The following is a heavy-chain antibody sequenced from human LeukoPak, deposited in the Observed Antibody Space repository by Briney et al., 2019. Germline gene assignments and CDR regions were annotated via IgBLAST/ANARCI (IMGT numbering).Heavy chain of an antibody. V-gene: IGHV4-30-2*01. D-gene: IGHD1-26*01. J-gene: IGHJ4*02. CDR2: IYDSGST. CDR1: GGSISSGGYA. Sequence: SETLSLTCAVSGGSISSGGYAWSWIRQPPGKGLEWIGYIYDSGSTYYNPSLQSRVTVSLDRSKNQFSLKLSSVTAADTAVYYCARLSGSYHYYFDYWGQGTLVTVSS. CDR3: ARLSGSYHYYFDY.